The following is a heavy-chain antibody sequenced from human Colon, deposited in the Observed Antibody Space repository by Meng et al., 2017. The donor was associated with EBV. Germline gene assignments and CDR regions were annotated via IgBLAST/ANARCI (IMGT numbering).Heavy chain of an antibody. J-gene: IGHJ5*02. CDR3: ARVSKGGSYRFDP. CDR1: GYTFTHYY. V-gene: IGHV1-46*03. CDR2: INPSGGST. D-gene: IGHD1-26*01. Sequence: VPLVQVGSELKNPGASVKVSCKASGYTFTHYYMHWVRQAPGQGLEWMGVINPSGGSTNYAQKFQGRVTMTSDTSTTTVYMDLSSLRSEDTAVYYCARVSKGGSYRFDPWGQGTLVTVSS.